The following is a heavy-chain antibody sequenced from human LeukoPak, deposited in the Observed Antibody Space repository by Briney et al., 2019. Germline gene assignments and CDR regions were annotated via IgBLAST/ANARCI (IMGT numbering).Heavy chain of an antibody. D-gene: IGHD1-26*01. CDR3: ARGGVGRV. V-gene: IGHV4-61*09. Sequence: SETLSLTCTVSGGSISSGSYYWSWIRQPAGKGLEWIGHIYTSGSTNYNPSLKSRVTISVDTSKNQFSLKLSSVTAADTAVYYCARGGVGRVWGQGTLVTVSS. CDR2: IYTSGST. J-gene: IGHJ4*02. CDR1: GGSISSGSYY.